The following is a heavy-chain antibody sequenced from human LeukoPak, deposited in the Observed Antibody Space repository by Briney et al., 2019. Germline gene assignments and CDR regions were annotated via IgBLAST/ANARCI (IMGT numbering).Heavy chain of an antibody. Sequence: ASQTLSLTCTVSGGSISSSSYYWGWIRQPPGKGLEWIGSIYYSGSTYYNPSLKSRVTISVDTSKNQFSLKLSSVTAADTAVYYCARAQRGSIAVAGRGEYFDYWGQGTLVTVSS. D-gene: IGHD6-19*01. V-gene: IGHV4-39*07. CDR2: IYYSGST. J-gene: IGHJ4*02. CDR3: ARAQRGSIAVAGRGEYFDY. CDR1: GGSISSSSYY.